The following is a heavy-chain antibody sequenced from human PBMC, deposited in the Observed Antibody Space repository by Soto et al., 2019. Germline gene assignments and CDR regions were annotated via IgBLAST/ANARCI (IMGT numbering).Heavy chain of an antibody. J-gene: IGHJ4*02. CDR1: GFTFSNAW. D-gene: IGHD3-22*01. CDR3: TTDRITMIAVFTSDFDY. Sequence: PGGSLRLSCAASGFTFSNAWMSWVRQAPGKGLEWVGRIKSKTDGGTTDYAAPVTGRFTISRDDSKNTLYLQMHGLKTEDTAAHHCTTDRITMIAVFTSDFDYWGQGTLVTVSS. V-gene: IGHV3-15*01. CDR2: IKSKTDGGTT.